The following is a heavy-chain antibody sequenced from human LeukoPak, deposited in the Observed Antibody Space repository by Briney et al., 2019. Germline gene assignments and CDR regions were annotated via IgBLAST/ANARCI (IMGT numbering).Heavy chain of an antibody. Sequence: PGGSLRLSCAASGFTFSNYGMHWVRQAPGKGLEWVAFIRYDGTNKYYADSVKGRFTISRDNSKNTLYLQMNILSTEDTAVYYCARGMIVVVKDWFDPWGQGTLVTVSS. V-gene: IGHV3-30*02. D-gene: IGHD3-22*01. CDR3: ARGMIVVVKDWFDP. J-gene: IGHJ5*02. CDR1: GFTFSNYG. CDR2: IRYDGTNK.